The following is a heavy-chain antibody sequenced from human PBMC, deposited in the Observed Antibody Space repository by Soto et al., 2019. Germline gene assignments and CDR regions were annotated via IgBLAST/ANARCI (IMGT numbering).Heavy chain of an antibody. CDR3: ARDNLAFQGAFDL. V-gene: IGHV1-18*04. D-gene: IGHD3-16*01. Sequence: WASVKVSCKSSGYTFTSYCISWVRQAPGQGLEWMGWISAYNGNTNYAQNLQGRVTMATDTSTSTAYMELRSLRSDDTAVYYCARDNLAFQGAFDLWGQGTLVTVSS. CDR2: ISAYNGNT. J-gene: IGHJ4*02. CDR1: GYTFTSYC.